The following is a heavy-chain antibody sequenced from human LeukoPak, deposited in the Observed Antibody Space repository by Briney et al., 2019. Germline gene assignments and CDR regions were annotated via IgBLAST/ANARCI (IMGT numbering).Heavy chain of an antibody. CDR1: GFTFSSYS. D-gene: IGHD6-19*01. Sequence: GGSLRLSCAASGFTFSSYSMNWVRQAPRKGLEWVSYISSSSSTIYYADSVKGRFTISRDNVKNSLYLQKNSLRDEDTAVYYCARDRVEEGSGLVKTPRYFDYWGQGTLVTVSS. CDR3: ARDRVEEGSGLVKTPRYFDY. CDR2: ISSSSSTI. V-gene: IGHV3-48*02. J-gene: IGHJ4*02.